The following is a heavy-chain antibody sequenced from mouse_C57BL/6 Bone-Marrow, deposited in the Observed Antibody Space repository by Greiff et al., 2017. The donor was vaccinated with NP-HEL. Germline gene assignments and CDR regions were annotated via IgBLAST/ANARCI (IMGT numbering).Heavy chain of an antibody. D-gene: IGHD2-1*01. CDR3: ARGMVTTLYYYAMDY. J-gene: IGHJ4*01. CDR1: GYTFTSYT. CDR2: INPSSGYT. Sequence: QVQLKQSGAELARPGASVKLSCKASGYTFTSYTMHWVNQRPGQGLEWIGYINPSSGYTKYNQKFKDKATLTADKSSSTAYMQLSSLTSEDSAVYYCARGMVTTLYYYAMDYWGQGTSVTVSS. V-gene: IGHV1-4*01.